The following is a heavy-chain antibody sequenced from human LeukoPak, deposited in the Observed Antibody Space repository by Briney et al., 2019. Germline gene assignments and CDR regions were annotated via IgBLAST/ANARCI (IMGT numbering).Heavy chain of an antibody. J-gene: IGHJ4*02. CDR1: GGSISSSSYY. V-gene: IGHV4-39*01. Sequence: SETLSLTCTVSGGSISSSSYYWGWIRQPPGKGLEWIGSIYYSGSTYYNPSLKSRVTISVDTSKNQFSLKLSSVTAADTAVYYCARQQLANIFGYWGQGTLVTVSS. CDR2: IYYSGST. D-gene: IGHD6-13*01. CDR3: ARQQLANIFGY.